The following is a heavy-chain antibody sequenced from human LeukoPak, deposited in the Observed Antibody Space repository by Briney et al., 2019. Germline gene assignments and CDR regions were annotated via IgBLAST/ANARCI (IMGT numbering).Heavy chain of an antibody. J-gene: IGHJ5*02. D-gene: IGHD6-13*01. Sequence: SETLSLSCTVSGGSISSYYWSWIRQPPGKGLEWIGYIYYSGSTNYNPSLKSRVTISVDTSKNQFSLKLSSVTAADTAVYFCARALAAAGSNWFDPWGQGTLVTVSS. CDR2: IYYSGST. V-gene: IGHV4-59*01. CDR1: GGSISSYY. CDR3: ARALAAAGSNWFDP.